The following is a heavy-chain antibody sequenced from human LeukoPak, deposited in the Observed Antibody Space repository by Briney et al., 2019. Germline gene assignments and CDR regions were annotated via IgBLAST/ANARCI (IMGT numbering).Heavy chain of an antibody. J-gene: IGHJ3*02. CDR3: ARSGSGGMTFDI. CDR2: IYYSGGT. CDR1: GGSISSYY. Sequence: SETLSLTCTVSGGSISSYYWSWVRQPPGKGLEWIAYIYYSGGTNYNPSLKSRVTISVDTSKNQFSLKLSSVTAADTAVYYCARSGSGGMTFDIWGQGTMVTVSS. V-gene: IGHV4-59*08. D-gene: IGHD2-8*02.